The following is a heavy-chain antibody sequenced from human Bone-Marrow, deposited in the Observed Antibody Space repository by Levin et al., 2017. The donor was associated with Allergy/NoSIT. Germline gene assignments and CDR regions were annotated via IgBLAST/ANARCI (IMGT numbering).Heavy chain of an antibody. V-gene: IGHV1-2*02. CDR2: VNPNSGDT. Sequence: ASVKVSCKVSGHSFDQYLHWLRQAPGQGPEWMGLVNPNSGDTVYGQMFQGRGTLTSDASITTAYMELHSLTSDDTSIYYCARDFGTNGWYGGYWGQGTLVSVSS. D-gene: IGHD6-19*01. CDR3: ARDFGTNGWYGGY. J-gene: IGHJ1*01. CDR1: GHSFDQY.